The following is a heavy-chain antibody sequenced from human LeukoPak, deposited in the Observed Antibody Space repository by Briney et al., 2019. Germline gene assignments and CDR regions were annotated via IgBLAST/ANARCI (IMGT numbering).Heavy chain of an antibody. CDR2: LYSDGNT. Sequence: QPGGSLRLSCAASGFTVITNDMTWVRQAPGKGFEWVSVLYSDGNTKYADSVQGRFTISRDNSKNTLYLEMKSLSPDDTPVYYCARGVEPLAANTLAYWGQGTLVTVSS. J-gene: IGHJ4*02. D-gene: IGHD1-14*01. V-gene: IGHV3-53*01. CDR1: GFTVITND. CDR3: ARGVEPLAANTLAY.